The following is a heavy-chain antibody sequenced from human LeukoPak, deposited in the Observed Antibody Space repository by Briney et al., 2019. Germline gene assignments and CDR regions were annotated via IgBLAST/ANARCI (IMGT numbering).Heavy chain of an antibody. CDR2: TNHSGST. CDR1: GGSFSGYY. J-gene: IGHJ4*02. CDR3: ARLKATVSIHAYFDS. D-gene: IGHD4-17*01. Sequence: SETLSLTCAVYGGSFSGYYWSWIRQPPGKGLEWIGETNHSGSTNYNPSLKSRVTISVDTSKNQFSLKLSSVTAADTAVYYCARLKATVSIHAYFDSWGQGTLVTVSS. V-gene: IGHV4-34*01.